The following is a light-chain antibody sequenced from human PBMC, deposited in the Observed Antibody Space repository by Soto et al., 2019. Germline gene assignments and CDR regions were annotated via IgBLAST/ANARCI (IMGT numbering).Light chain of an antibody. J-gene: IGLJ1*01. V-gene: IGLV2-14*01. CDR2: SVS. CDR1: SSDIGAYDH. CDR3: ISYTVSRYYV. Sequence: QSVLTQPASVSGSPGQSITISCSGTSSDIGAYDHVAWFQQFPGKTPKLVIYSVSNRPSGVSYRFSGSKSGNTASLTISGLQADDEADYYCISYTVSRYYVFGPGTKVTVL.